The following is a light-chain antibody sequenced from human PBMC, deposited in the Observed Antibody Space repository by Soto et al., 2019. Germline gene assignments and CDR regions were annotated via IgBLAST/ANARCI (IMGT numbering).Light chain of an antibody. CDR3: QQYNNWPRT. Sequence: EIVMTQSPATLSVSPGERATLSCRASQRVINNLAWYQQKPGQAPRLLIYGASTRATGIPARFSGSVSGTEFTLTISSLQSEDFAVYYCQQYNNWPRTFGQGTKVDI. J-gene: IGKJ1*01. CDR2: GAS. V-gene: IGKV3-15*01. CDR1: QRVINN.